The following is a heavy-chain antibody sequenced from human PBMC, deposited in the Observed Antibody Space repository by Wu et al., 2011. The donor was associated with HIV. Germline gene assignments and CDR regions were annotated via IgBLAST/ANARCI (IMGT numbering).Heavy chain of an antibody. J-gene: IGHJ2*01. CDR1: GYTFTGYY. Sequence: SVKVSCKASGYTFTGYYIHWVRQAPGQGLEWMGWIDPNSGGTNYARKFQGRVTMTRDTSISTAYMELSRLRSDDTAVYYCARETPDYGDYVVFDLWGRGTLVTVSS. D-gene: IGHD4-17*01. CDR3: ARETPDYGDYVVFDL. CDR2: IDPNSGGT. V-gene: IGHV1-2*02.